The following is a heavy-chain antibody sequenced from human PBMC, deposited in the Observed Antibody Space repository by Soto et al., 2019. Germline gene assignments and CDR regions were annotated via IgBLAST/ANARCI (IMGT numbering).Heavy chain of an antibody. CDR3: ARDRVSGSGSPTYYFDY. D-gene: IGHD3-10*01. V-gene: IGHV3-66*01. Sequence: PGGSLSLSCTASGFNVSSNYMSWVRQAPGKGLEWVSVIYSGGSTYYADSVKGRFTISRDNSKNTLYLQMNSLRAEDTAVYYCARDRVSGSGSPTYYFDYWGQGTLVTVSS. CDR2: IYSGGST. CDR1: GFNVSSNY. J-gene: IGHJ4*02.